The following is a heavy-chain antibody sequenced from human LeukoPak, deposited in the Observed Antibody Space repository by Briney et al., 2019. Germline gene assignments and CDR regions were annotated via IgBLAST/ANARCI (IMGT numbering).Heavy chain of an antibody. V-gene: IGHV3-21*01. CDR3: AREALVGATDLGY. J-gene: IGHJ4*02. CDR1: GFTFSSYS. Sequence: GGSLRLSCAASGFTFSSYSMNWVRQAPGEGLEWVSSISSSSSYIYYADSVKGRFTISRDNAKNSLYLQMNSLRAEDTAVYYCAREALVGATDLGYWGQGTLVTVSS. CDR2: ISSSSSYI. D-gene: IGHD1-26*01.